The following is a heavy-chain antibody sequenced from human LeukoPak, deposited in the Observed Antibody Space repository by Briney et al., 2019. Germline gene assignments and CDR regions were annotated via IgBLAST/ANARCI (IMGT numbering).Heavy chain of an antibody. CDR3: AREGRGSKFDP. V-gene: IGHV1-69*13. D-gene: IGHD2-15*01. Sequence: ASVKVSCKASGYTFTTYGINWVRQAPGQGLEWMGGIIPIFGTANYAQKFQGRVTITADESTSTAYMELSSLRSEDTAVHYCAREGRGSKFDPWGQGTLVTVSS. CDR2: IIPIFGTA. J-gene: IGHJ5*02. CDR1: GYTFTTYG.